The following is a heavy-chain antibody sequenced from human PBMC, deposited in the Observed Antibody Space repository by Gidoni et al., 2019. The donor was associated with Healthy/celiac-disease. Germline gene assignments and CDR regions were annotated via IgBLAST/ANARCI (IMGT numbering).Heavy chain of an antibody. CDR3: AREDDSGVVGFDI. D-gene: IGHD3-22*01. CDR1: GFTVSSNY. V-gene: IGHV3-53*01. CDR2: IYSGGST. J-gene: IGHJ3*02. Sequence: EVQLVESGGGLIQPGGSLRLSCAASGFTVSSNYMSWVRQAPGKGLEWVSVIYSGGSTYYADSVKGRFTISRDNSKNTLYLQMNSLRAEDTAVYYCAREDDSGVVGFDIWGQGTMVTVSS.